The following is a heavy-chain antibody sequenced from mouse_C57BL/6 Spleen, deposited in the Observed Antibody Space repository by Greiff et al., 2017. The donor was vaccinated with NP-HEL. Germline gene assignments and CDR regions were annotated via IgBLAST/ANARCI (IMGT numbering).Heavy chain of an antibody. CDR1: GYTFTSYW. CDR3: AKSRANWDAMDY. D-gene: IGHD4-1*02. V-gene: IGHV1-74*01. Sequence: VQLQQPGAELVKPGASVKVSCKASGYTFTSYWMHWVKQRPGQGLEWIGRIHPSDSDTNYNQKFKGKATLTVDKSSSTAYMQLSSLTSEDSAVDYCAKSRANWDAMDYWGQGTSVTVSS. J-gene: IGHJ4*01. CDR2: IHPSDSDT.